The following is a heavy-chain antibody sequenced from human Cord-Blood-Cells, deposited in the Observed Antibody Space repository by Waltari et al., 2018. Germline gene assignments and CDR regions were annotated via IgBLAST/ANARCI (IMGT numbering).Heavy chain of an antibody. D-gene: IGHD7-27*01. CDR2: INPNSGST. J-gene: IGHJ4*02. CDR3: ARGSDWGGYYFDY. V-gene: IGHV1-2*04. Sequence: QVQLVQSGAEVKKPGASVKVSCKASGYTFTGYYMHWVRPAPGQGLEWMGWINPNSGSTNYEQKFQGWVTMTRDTSISTAYMELSRLRADDTAVYYCARGSDWGGYYFDYWGQGTLVTVSS. CDR1: GYTFTGYY.